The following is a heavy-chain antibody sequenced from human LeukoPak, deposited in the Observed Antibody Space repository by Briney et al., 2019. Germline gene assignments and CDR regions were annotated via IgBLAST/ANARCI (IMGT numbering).Heavy chain of an antibody. D-gene: IGHD3-22*01. Sequence: SETLSLTCTVSGGSISSSSYYWGWIRQPPGKGLEWIGSIYYSGSTYYNPSLKSRVTISVDTSKNQFSLKLSSVTAADTAVYYCARHEVIVVVPNWFDPWGQGTLVTVSS. J-gene: IGHJ5*02. CDR3: ARHEVIVVVPNWFDP. CDR2: IYYSGST. V-gene: IGHV4-39*01. CDR1: GGSISSSSYY.